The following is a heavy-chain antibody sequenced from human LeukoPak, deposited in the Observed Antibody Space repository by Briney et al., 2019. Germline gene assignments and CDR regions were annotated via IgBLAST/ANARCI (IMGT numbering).Heavy chain of an antibody. D-gene: IGHD3-10*01. J-gene: IGHJ4*02. CDR1: GFTFSSYG. CDR3: ARVGSDDGSYYFDY. Sequence: GRSLRLSCAASGFTFSSYGMHWVRQAPGKGLEWVAVIWYDGSNKYYADSVKGRFTISRDNSKNTLYLQMNSLRAEDTAVYYCARVGSDDGSYYFDYWGQGTLVTVSS. CDR2: IWYDGSNK. V-gene: IGHV3-33*01.